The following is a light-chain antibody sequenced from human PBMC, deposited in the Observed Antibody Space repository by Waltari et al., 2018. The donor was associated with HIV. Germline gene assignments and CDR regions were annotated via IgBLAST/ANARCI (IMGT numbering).Light chain of an antibody. CDR3: HQYNKWPRGT. V-gene: IGKV3-15*01. Sequence: VMTQSPATASVSPGGRATLSCRASQSVGSYLAWYQQKPGQATRLLIYGASTRATGIPTRFSGSGSGTEFTLTISSLKSEDFAVYYCHQYNKWPRGTFGGGTKVEV. J-gene: IGKJ4*01. CDR1: QSVGSY. CDR2: GAS.